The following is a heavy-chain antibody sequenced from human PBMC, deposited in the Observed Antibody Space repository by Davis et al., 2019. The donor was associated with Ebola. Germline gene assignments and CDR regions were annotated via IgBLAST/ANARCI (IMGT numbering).Heavy chain of an antibody. CDR1: GGTFSSYA. D-gene: IGHD3-16*01. CDR2: IIPILGIA. Sequence: SVKVSCKASGGTFSSYAISWVRQAPGQGLEWMGGIIPILGIANYAQKFQGRVTITADESTSTAYMELRSLRSDDTAVYYCARVGGLGYGDYWGQGTLVTVSS. J-gene: IGHJ4*02. V-gene: IGHV1-69*10. CDR3: ARVGGLGYGDY.